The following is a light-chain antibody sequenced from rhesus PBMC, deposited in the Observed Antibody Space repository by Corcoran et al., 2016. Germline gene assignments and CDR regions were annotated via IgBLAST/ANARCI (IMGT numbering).Light chain of an antibody. Sequence: DIQMTQSPSSLSASVGDTVTITCRASQSISSWLAWYQQNPGKAPKLLIYKASTLQSGVPSRFSGSGSGTDFTLTISSLQSEDFATYYCQHYSSSPRTFGQGTKVEIK. CDR2: KAS. CDR3: QHYSSSPRT. CDR1: QSISSW. V-gene: IGKV1-22*01. J-gene: IGKJ1*01.